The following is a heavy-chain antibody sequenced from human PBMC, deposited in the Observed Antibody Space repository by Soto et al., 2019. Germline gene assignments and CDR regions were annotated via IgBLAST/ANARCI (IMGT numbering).Heavy chain of an antibody. D-gene: IGHD6-13*01. CDR3: ARAVYSSSWYNFDY. Sequence: QTLSLPCAISGDSVSSNSGAWNLIRESPSRGLEWLGRTYYSSKWYNDYAVSVKSRITINPDTSKNQCSLQLNSVTPEDTAVYYCARAVYSSSWYNFDYWGQGTLVTVSS. CDR2: TYYSSKWYN. CDR1: GDSVSSNSGA. J-gene: IGHJ4*02. V-gene: IGHV6-1*01.